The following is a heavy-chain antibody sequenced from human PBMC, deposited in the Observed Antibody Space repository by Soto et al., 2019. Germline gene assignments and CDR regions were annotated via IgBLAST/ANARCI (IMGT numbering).Heavy chain of an antibody. Sequence: QVQLQEWGPRLVKPSATLSLTCAVSGDSVSSSHWWSWVRQPPGKGLEWIGEIYPSGNTNYNPSLKGRVTVSVDKSKNQFALKVTSVTAADTAVYYCARVMGVAAGGPLDYWGQGTLVTVSS. CDR3: ARVMGVAAGGPLDY. CDR1: GDSVSSSHW. J-gene: IGHJ4*02. V-gene: IGHV4-4*02. CDR2: IYPSGNT. D-gene: IGHD6-13*01.